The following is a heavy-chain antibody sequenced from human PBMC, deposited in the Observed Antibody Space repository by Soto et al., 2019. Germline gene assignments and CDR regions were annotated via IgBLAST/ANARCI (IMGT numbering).Heavy chain of an antibody. CDR2: INHSGST. CDR1: GGSFSGYY. Sequence: SETLSLTCAVYGGSFSGYYWSWVRQPTGKGLEWIGEINHSGSTNYNPSLKSRVTISVDTSKNQFSLKLSSVTAADTAVYYCARGRYCSSTSCKGDWFDPWGQGTLVTVS. D-gene: IGHD2-2*01. V-gene: IGHV4-34*01. J-gene: IGHJ5*02. CDR3: ARGRYCSSTSCKGDWFDP.